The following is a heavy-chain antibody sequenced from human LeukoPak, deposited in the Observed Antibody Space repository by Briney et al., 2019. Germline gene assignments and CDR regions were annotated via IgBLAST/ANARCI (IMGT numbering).Heavy chain of an antibody. V-gene: IGHV4-59*08. J-gene: IGHJ4*02. Sequence: SETLSLTCTVSGGSISSYYWSWIRQPPGKGPEWIGYINYSGSTNYNPSLKSRVTISVDTSKNQFSLKLTSVTAADTAVYYCARATTVTPYYFDQWGQGTLVTVSS. D-gene: IGHD4-17*01. CDR1: GGSISSYY. CDR3: ARATTVTPYYFDQ. CDR2: INYSGST.